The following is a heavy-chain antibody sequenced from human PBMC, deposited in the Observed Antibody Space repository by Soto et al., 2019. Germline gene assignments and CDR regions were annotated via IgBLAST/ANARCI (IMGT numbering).Heavy chain of an antibody. J-gene: IGHJ4*02. CDR1: GGTVSNYP. V-gene: IGHV1-69*01. D-gene: IGHD3-3*01. Sequence: QVQLVQSGAEVKEPGSSVKVSCTASGGTVSNYPISWVRQAPGQGLEWMGGLIPMFGTPNYALKFQGRVTITADESTSTAYMELSSLRYDDTAVYYCARHARHLEWLQPFDYWGQGALVTVSS. CDR2: LIPMFGTP. CDR3: ARHARHLEWLQPFDY.